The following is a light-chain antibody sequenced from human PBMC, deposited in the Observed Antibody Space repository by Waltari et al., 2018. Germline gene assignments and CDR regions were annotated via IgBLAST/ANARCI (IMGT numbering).Light chain of an antibody. V-gene: IGKV3-11*01. J-gene: IGKJ3*01. CDR3: QLRSNWKEGFT. Sequence: EIVLTQSPATLSLSPGERATLSCRASQSVSSYLAWYQQKPGQAPRLLIYGASNRATGIPARFSGSGSGTDFTLTISSLEPEDFAVYYCQLRSNWKEGFTFGPGTKVDI. CDR2: GAS. CDR1: QSVSSY.